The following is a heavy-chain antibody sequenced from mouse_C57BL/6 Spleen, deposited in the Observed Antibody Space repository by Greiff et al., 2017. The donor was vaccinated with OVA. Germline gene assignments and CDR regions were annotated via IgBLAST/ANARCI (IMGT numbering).Heavy chain of an antibody. Sequence: QVQLQQPGAELVKPGASVKLSCKASGYTFTSYWMQWVKQRPGQGLEWIGEIDPSDSYTNYNQKFKGKATLTVDTSSSTAYMQLSSLTSEDSAVYYCARRGNGYYGYFDVWGTGTTVTVSS. CDR2: IDPSDSYT. D-gene: IGHD2-2*01. CDR3: ARRGNGYYGYFDV. J-gene: IGHJ1*03. CDR1: GYTFTSYW. V-gene: IGHV1-50*01.